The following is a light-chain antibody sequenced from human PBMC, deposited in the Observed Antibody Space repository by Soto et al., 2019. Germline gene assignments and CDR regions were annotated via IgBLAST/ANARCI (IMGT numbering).Light chain of an antibody. V-gene: IGKV1-5*01. CDR1: HSISGW. J-gene: IGKJ1*01. Sequence: DIQMTQSPSTLSASVGDRVTITCRASHSISGWLAWYQQKPGKAPKLLIYGASSLEAGVPSRFSGSGSGTEFTRSISSLQPDDVATYYCQHFNIYPWMFGQGTKVEIK. CDR2: GAS. CDR3: QHFNIYPWM.